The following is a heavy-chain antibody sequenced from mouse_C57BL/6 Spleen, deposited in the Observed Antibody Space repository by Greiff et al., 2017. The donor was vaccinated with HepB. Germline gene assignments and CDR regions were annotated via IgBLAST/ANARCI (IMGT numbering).Heavy chain of an antibody. CDR1: GFTFSDYY. D-gene: IGHD2-4*01. CDR2: ISNGGGST. J-gene: IGHJ3*01. CDR3: ARPGYDYDGFAY. V-gene: IGHV5-12*01. Sequence: EVKLMESGGGLVQPGGSLKLSCAASGFTFSDYYMYWVRQTPEKRLEWVAYISNGGGSTYYPDTVKGRFTISRDNAKNTLYLQMSRLKSEDTAMYYCARPGYDYDGFAYWGQGTLVTVSA.